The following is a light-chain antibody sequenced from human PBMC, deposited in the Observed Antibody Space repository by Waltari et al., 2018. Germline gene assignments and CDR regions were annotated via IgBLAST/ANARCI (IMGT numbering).Light chain of an antibody. CDR3: SSSSSNSAVV. Sequence: QSALTQPASVSGSPGQSNTISCTGSSSDVGAYKDVPWYQQHPGKAPKLIIYDVTKRPSGTSNRFSGSKSGNAASLTISGFRAEDEADYYCSSSSSNSAVVFGGGTRLTVL. CDR1: SSDVGAYKD. V-gene: IGLV2-14*03. CDR2: DVT. J-gene: IGLJ2*01.